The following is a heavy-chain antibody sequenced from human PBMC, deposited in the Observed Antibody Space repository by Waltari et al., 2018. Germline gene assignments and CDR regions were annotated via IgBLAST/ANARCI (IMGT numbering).Heavy chain of an antibody. CDR2: ISSGSPTI. J-gene: IGHJ4*02. V-gene: IGHV3-48*04. D-gene: IGHD7-27*01. Sequence: EVQLLESGGGLVQSGGSLRLCCAASGFPFSAFGMNWVRHAPGKGLEWIAYISSGSPTIYYADSVKGRFTIYRDNAKNSLDLQMNSLRVEDTAVYYCARRERLGFDYWGQGTLVTVSS. CDR1: GFPFSAFG. CDR3: ARRERLGFDY.